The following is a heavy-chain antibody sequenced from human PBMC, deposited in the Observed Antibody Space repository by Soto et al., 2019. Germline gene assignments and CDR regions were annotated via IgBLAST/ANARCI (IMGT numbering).Heavy chain of an antibody. J-gene: IGHJ4*02. V-gene: IGHV3-64D*06. CDR2: ISSNGGST. D-gene: IGHD3-22*01. CDR3: VKGSENEVYYDSSGRYYFDY. Sequence: EVQLVESGGGLVQPGGSLRLSCSASGFTFSSYAMHWVRQAPGKGLEYVSAISSNGGSTYYADSVKGRFTISRDNSKNTLYLQMSSLRAEDTAVYYCVKGSENEVYYDSSGRYYFDYWGQGTLVTVSS. CDR1: GFTFSSYA.